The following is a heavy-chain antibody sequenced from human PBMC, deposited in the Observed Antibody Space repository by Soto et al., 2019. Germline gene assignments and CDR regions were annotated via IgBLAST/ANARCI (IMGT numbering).Heavy chain of an antibody. Sequence: GGSLRLSCSASGFTFSSYAMHWVRQAPGKGLEYVSAISSNGGSTYYADSVKGRFTISRDNSKNTQYLQMSSLRAEDTAVYYCVKDRGRYSSGWYCDYWGQGTLVTVSS. J-gene: IGHJ4*02. V-gene: IGHV3-64D*06. CDR3: VKDRGRYSSGWYCDY. CDR1: GFTFSSYA. D-gene: IGHD6-19*01. CDR2: ISSNGGST.